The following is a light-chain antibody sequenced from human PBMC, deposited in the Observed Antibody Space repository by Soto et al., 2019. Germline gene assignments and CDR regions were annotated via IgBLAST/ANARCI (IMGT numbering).Light chain of an antibody. CDR3: QHYNSYS. J-gene: IGKJ1*01. Sequence: DITMTPSPPTPSASVADRVATTCRASQSISSYLNWYQQKPGTAPKVLIYPASNLQSGAPARLRGRGYGTECNLTISRLQPDDLANYYYQHYNSYSFGQGTKVDIK. V-gene: IGKV1-5*01. CDR1: QSISSY. CDR2: PAS.